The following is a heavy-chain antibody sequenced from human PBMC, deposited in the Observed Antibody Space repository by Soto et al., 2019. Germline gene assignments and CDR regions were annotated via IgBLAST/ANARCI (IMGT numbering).Heavy chain of an antibody. CDR2: ISSSSSYI. V-gene: IGHV3-21*01. D-gene: IGHD3-22*01. J-gene: IGHJ3*02. Sequence: GGSLRLSCAASGFTFSSYSMNWVRQAPGKGLEWVSSISSSSSYIYYADSVKGRFTISRDNSKNTVFLQMDSLRAEDTAVYYCAKNLLEEPADYYDTKADALDTWGQGTMVTVSS. CDR3: AKNLLEEPADYYDTKADALDT. CDR1: GFTFSSYS.